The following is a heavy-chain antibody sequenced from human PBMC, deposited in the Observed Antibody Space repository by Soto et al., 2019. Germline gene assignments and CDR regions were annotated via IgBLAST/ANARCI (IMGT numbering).Heavy chain of an antibody. CDR3: ARVPTAPSGYDLPNTVPPTSAEIDY. J-gene: IGHJ4*02. D-gene: IGHD5-12*01. CDR2: ISAYNGNT. CDR1: GYTFTSYG. V-gene: IGHV1-18*01. Sequence: ASVKVSCKASGYTFTSYGISWVRQAPGQGLEWMGWISAYNGNTDYAQKLQGRVTMTTDTSTSTAYMEPRSLRSDDTAVYYCARVPTAPSGYDLPNTVPPTSAEIDYWGQGTLVTVSS.